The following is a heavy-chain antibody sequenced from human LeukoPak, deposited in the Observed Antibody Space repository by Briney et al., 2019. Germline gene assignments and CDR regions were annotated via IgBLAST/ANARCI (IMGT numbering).Heavy chain of an antibody. Sequence: SQTLSPTCTVPGGSISSRAYYWSWIRQHPGNGPEWIGYIYYSGSTYYNPSLKSRVIISLNTSKTQFSLKLSSVTAADTAVYYCARADGTIYYFDSWGQGTVVTVSS. CDR2: IYYSGST. CDR1: GGSISSRAYY. J-gene: IGHJ4*02. CDR3: ARADGTIYYFDS. D-gene: IGHD5-24*01. V-gene: IGHV4-31*03.